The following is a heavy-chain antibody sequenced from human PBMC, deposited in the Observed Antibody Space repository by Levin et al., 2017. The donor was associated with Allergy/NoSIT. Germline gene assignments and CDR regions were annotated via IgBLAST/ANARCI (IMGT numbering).Heavy chain of an antibody. CDR1: GFTFSIYA. CDR3: ARERIPTSGNNWFDP. V-gene: IGHV3-30-3*01. J-gene: IGHJ5*02. D-gene: IGHD6-13*01. CDR2: ISYDGSNT. Sequence: GGSLRLSCAASGFTFSIYAMHWVRQAPAKGLEWVAVISYDGSNTYYPDSVRGRFTISRDNSKNTLYLEMSSLRPEDTAVYYCARERIPTSGNNWFDPWGQGTLVIVSS.